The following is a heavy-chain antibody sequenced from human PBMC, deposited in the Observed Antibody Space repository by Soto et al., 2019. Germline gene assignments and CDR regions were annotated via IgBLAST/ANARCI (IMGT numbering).Heavy chain of an antibody. CDR1: GFTFSSYA. V-gene: IGHV3-30-3*02. CDR2: ISYDGSNK. D-gene: IGHD3-3*01. Sequence: GGSLRLSCAASGFTFSSYAMHWVRQAPGKGLEWVAVISYDGSNKYYADSVKGRFTISRDNSKNTLYLQMNSLRAEDTAVYYCAKPSVVFGVVIHSPFDYWGQGTLVTVSS. J-gene: IGHJ4*02. CDR3: AKPSVVFGVVIHSPFDY.